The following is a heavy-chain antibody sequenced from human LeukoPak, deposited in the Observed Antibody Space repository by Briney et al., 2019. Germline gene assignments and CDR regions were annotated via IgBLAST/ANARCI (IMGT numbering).Heavy chain of an antibody. D-gene: IGHD5-18*01. CDR3: ARAVTAMVTRTLGLDV. Sequence: SVKVSCKASGGTFSSYAISWVRQAPGQGLEWMGGIIPIFGTANYAQKFQGRVTITTDESTSTAYMELSSLRSEDTAVYYCARAVTAMVTRTLGLDVWGKGTTVTVSS. V-gene: IGHV1-69*05. CDR1: GGTFSSYA. CDR2: IIPIFGTA. J-gene: IGHJ6*04.